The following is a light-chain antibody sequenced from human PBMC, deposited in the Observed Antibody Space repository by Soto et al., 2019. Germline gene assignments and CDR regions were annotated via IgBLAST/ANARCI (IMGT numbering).Light chain of an antibody. CDR2: KNN. J-gene: IGLJ2*01. V-gene: IGLV1-47*01. Sequence: QSVLTQPPSASETPGQRVTISCFGSTSNVGNNYVYWYQQLPGTAPRLLIYKNNQRPSGVPDRFSGSKSGTAAYLAISGLRSEDEADYYCAAWDDSPSGHVIFGGGTKVTVL. CDR3: AAWDDSPSGHVI. CDR1: TSNVGNNY.